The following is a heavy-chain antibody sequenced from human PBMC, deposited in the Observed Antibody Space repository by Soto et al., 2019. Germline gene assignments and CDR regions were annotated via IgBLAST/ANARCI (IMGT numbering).Heavy chain of an antibody. V-gene: IGHV6-1*01. CDR2: TYYRSKWYN. CDR1: GDSVSSNSAA. Sequence: PSQTLSLTCAISGDSVSSNSAAWNWIRKSPSRGLEWLGRTYYRSKWYNDYAVSVKSRITINPDTSKNQFSLQLNSVTPEDTAVYYCARDCVGGTCFGYLAMDVWGEGTTVTVSS. CDR3: ARDCVGGTCFGYLAMDV. J-gene: IGHJ6*04. D-gene: IGHD1-26*01.